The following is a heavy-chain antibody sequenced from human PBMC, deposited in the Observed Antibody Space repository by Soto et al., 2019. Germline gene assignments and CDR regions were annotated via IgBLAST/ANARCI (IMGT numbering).Heavy chain of an antibody. Sequence: GGSLRLSCAASGFTFSSYAMHWVRQAPGKGLEWVAVISYDGSNKYYADSVKGRFTISRDNSKNTLYLQMNSLRAEDTAVYYCARGSRHYDFWSGYPVANYYYSYGMDVRCQAPTLTVSS. V-gene: IGHV3-30-3*01. CDR2: ISYDGSNK. D-gene: IGHD3-3*01. CDR1: GFTFSSYA. CDR3: ARGSRHYDFWSGYPVANYYYSYGMDV. J-gene: IGHJ6*02.